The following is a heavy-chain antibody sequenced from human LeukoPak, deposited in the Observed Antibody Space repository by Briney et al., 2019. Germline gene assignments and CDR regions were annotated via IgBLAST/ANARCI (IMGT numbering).Heavy chain of an antibody. Sequence: ASVKVSCKSSGGTFSSYAISWVRQAPGQGLEWMGGIIPIFGTANYAQKFQGRVTITADESTSTAYMELSSLRSEDTAVYYCARDPPHPEKTGTRDAFDIWGQGTMVTVSS. CDR1: GGTFSSYA. J-gene: IGHJ3*02. CDR3: ARDPPHPEKTGTRDAFDI. D-gene: IGHD1-7*01. V-gene: IGHV1-69*13. CDR2: IIPIFGTA.